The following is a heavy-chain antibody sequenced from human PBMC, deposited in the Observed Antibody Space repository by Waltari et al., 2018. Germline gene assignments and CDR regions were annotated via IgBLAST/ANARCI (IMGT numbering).Heavy chain of an antibody. J-gene: IGHJ4*02. CDR2: IIPILGIA. CDR3: AKICSGGSCYHDY. D-gene: IGHD2-15*01. V-gene: IGHV1-69*04. CDR1: GGTFSSYA. Sequence: QVQLVQSGAEVKKPGSSVKVSCKASGGTFSSYAISWVRQAPGQGLEWMGGIIPILGIANYAQKFQGRGTITADESTSTAYMELSSLRSEDTAVYYCAKICSGGSCYHDYWGQGTLVTVSS.